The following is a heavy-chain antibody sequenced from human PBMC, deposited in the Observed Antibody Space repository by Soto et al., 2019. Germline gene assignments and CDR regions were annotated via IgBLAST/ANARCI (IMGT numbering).Heavy chain of an antibody. D-gene: IGHD4-17*01. J-gene: IGHJ4*02. Sequence: EVQLLESGGGLVQPGGSLRLSCAASGFTFSSHAMSWVRQSPVKGLELVASLGKTGAYYADSVKGRFSISRDTSKSTLFLQLNNLRADDSAIYYCVKTRWYTDYAFDYWGQGTLVTVSS. V-gene: IGHV3-23*01. CDR1: GFTFSSHA. CDR2: LGKTGA. CDR3: VKTRWYTDYAFDY.